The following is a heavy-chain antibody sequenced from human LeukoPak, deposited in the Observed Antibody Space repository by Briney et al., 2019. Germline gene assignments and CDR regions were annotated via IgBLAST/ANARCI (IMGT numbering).Heavy chain of an antibody. V-gene: IGHV4-39*01. D-gene: IGHD6-19*01. CDR2: IHYSGST. Sequence: SETLSLTCTVSGGSVSSGTYYWSWIRQPPGKGLEWTGSIHYSGSTYYDASFKSRVTMSVDTSKNQFSLKLSSVTAADTAVYYCARHYRGALAGTMGAFDIWGQGTMVTVSS. CDR3: ARHYRGALAGTMGAFDI. J-gene: IGHJ3*02. CDR1: GGSVSSGTYY.